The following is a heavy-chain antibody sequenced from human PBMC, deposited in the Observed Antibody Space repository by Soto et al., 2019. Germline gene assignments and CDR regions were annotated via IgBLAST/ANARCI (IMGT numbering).Heavy chain of an antibody. CDR2: VSGSGGST. D-gene: IGHD3-22*01. Sequence: DVQLLESGGGLVQPGGSLRLSCAASGFTLSSYAMTSVRQAPGKGLAWVSAVSGSGGSTYYADPVKGRFTISRDNSKNTLYLQMNSLRAEDTAVYYCATSSGYSDWGQGTLVTVSS. J-gene: IGHJ4*02. V-gene: IGHV3-23*01. CDR1: GFTLSSYA. CDR3: ATSSGYSD.